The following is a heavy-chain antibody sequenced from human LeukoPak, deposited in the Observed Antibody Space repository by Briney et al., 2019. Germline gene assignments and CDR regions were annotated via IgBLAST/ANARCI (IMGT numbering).Heavy chain of an antibody. J-gene: IGHJ4*02. CDR3: ARESYYYDSSGYYYEGWFDY. V-gene: IGHV3-21*01. D-gene: IGHD3-22*01. Sequence: LVKGRFTISRDNVKSSLYLQMNSLRAEDTAVYYCARESYYYDSSGYYYEGWFDYWGQGTLVTVSS.